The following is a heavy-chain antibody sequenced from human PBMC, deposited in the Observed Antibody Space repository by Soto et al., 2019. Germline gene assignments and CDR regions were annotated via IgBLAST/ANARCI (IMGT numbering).Heavy chain of an antibody. D-gene: IGHD6-19*01. V-gene: IGHV3-33*01. CDR2: IWYDGSNK. Sequence: GGSLRLSCAASGFTFRSYGMHWVRQAPGKGLEWVAVIWYDGSNKYYADSVKGRFTISRDNSKNTLYLQMNSLRAEDTAVYYCARDRAVAGYFVDYWGQGTLVTVSS. CDR3: ARDRAVAGYFVDY. CDR1: GFTFRSYG. J-gene: IGHJ4*02.